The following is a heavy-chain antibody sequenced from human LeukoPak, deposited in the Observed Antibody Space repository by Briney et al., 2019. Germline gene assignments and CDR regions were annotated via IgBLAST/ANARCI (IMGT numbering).Heavy chain of an antibody. CDR3: ARYKYLPVNYYDSSNDAFDI. J-gene: IGHJ3*02. V-gene: IGHV4-59*08. Sequence: RTSETLSLTCTVSGGSISSYYWSWIRQPPGKGLEWIGYIYYSGSTNYNPSLKSRVTISVDTSKNQFPLKLSSVTAADTAVYYCARYKYLPVNYYDSSNDAFDIWGQGTMVTVSS. CDR2: IYYSGST. D-gene: IGHD3-22*01. CDR1: GGSISSYY.